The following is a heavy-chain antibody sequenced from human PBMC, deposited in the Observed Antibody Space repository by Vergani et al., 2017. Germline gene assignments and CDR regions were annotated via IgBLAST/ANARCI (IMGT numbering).Heavy chain of an antibody. V-gene: IGHV1-18*01. J-gene: IGHJ4*02. D-gene: IGHD4-17*01. Sequence: QVQLVQSGAEVKKPGASVKVSCKASGYTFIRYGISWVRQAPGQGLEWMGWIKTYNGNTNYAQKLQGRVIMTTDTSTSIAYMELRSLRSDDTAVYYCVRDDATVTRGDFWGQGTLVTVSS. CDR2: IKTYNGNT. CDR3: VRDDATVTRGDF. CDR1: GYTFIRYG.